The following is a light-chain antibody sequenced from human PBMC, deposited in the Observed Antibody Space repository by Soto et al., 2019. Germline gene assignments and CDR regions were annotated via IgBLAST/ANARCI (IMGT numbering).Light chain of an antibody. V-gene: IGLV1-44*01. CDR3: AAWDGSLNGVV. CDR2: SSN. CDR1: SSNIGSNY. J-gene: IGLJ3*02. Sequence: QAVVTQPPSASGTPGQRVTISCSGSSSNIGSNYVYWYQQFPGAAPKLLVYSSNLRPSGVPDRFSGSKSGTSASLAISGLQSEDESDYYCAAWDGSLNGVVFGGGTKLTVL.